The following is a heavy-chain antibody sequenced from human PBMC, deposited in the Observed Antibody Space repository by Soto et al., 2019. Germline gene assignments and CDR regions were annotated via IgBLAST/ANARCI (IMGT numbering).Heavy chain of an antibody. V-gene: IGHV1-69*13. Sequence: SVKVSCKASGGTFSSYAISWVRQAPGQGLEWMGGIIPIFGTANYAQRFQGRVTITADESTSTAYMELSSLRSEDTAVYYCARVRGGYSYGSPFDYWGQGTLGTVSA. J-gene: IGHJ4*02. D-gene: IGHD5-18*01. CDR2: IIPIFGTA. CDR1: GGTFSSYA. CDR3: ARVRGGYSYGSPFDY.